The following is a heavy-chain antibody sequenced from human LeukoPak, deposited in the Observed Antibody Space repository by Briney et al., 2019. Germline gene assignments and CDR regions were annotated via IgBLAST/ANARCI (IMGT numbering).Heavy chain of an antibody. CDR1: GGSFSGYY. D-gene: IGHD5-12*01. V-gene: IGHV4-34*01. Sequence: KPSETLSLTCAVYGGSFSGYYWSWIRQPPGKGLEWIGEINHSGSTNYNPSLKSRVTISVDTSKNQFSLKLSSVTAADTAVYYCAREGDSGYARGTHYFDYWGQGTLVTVSS. CDR2: INHSGST. CDR3: AREGDSGYARGTHYFDY. J-gene: IGHJ4*02.